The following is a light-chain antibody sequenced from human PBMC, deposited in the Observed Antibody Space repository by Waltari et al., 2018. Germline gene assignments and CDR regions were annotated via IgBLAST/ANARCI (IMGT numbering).Light chain of an antibody. V-gene: IGKV2-24*01. CDR3: MQATQFPRT. CDR1: QSLVHSDVNTY. J-gene: IGKJ1*01. CDR2: KTS. Sequence: DIVMTQTPLSSPVTLGQAASISCRSSQSLVHSDVNTYLNWLQQRPGQPPRLRIYKTSKRYSGVPDRFRGSGAGTDFTLKISRVEAEDVGIYYCMQATQFPRTFGQGTKVEIK.